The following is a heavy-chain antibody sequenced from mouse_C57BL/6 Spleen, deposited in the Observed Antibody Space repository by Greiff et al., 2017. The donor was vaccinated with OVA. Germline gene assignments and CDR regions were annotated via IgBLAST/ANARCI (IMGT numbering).Heavy chain of an antibody. D-gene: IGHD4-1*01. CDR1: GYTFTSYW. J-gene: IGHJ1*03. CDR2: INPSNGGT. CDR3: ARGLGPSWYFDD. V-gene: IGHV1-53*01. Sequence: QVQLQQPGPELVKPGASVKLSCKASGYTFTSYWMRWVKQRPGQGLEWIGNINPSNGGTNYNEKFKSKATLTGDKSSSTAYMQLSSLTSEDSAVYYCARGLGPSWYFDDWGTGTTVTVSS.